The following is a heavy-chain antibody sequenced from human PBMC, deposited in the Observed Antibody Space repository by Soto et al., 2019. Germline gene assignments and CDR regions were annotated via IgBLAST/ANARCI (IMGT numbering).Heavy chain of an antibody. CDR3: ASSGYCLSSSCYGSTDYYYGMDV. CDR1: GYTFNSYG. D-gene: IGHD2-2*01. CDR2: ISANNGNT. J-gene: IGHJ6*02. V-gene: IGHV1-18*01. Sequence: QVQLVQSGAEVKKPGASVKVSCKASGYTFNSYGISWVRQAPGQGLEWMGWISANNGNTNYAQKLQGRVTMTTDTSTSTAYMELRNLSDHTAVYYCASSGYCLSSSCYGSTDYYYGMDVWGQGTTVTVSS.